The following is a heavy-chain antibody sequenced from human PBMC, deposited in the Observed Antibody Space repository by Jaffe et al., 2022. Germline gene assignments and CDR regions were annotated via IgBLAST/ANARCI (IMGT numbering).Heavy chain of an antibody. D-gene: IGHD6-19*01. V-gene: IGHV6-1*01. CDR1: GDSVSSNSAA. Sequence: QVQLQQSGPGLVKPSQTLSLTCAISGDSVSSNSAAWNWIRQSPSRGLEWLGRTYYRSKWYNDYAVSVKSRITINPDTSKNQFSLQLNSVTPEDTAVYYCAKGAKYRAVANNWFDPWGQGTLVTVSS. CDR3: AKGAKYRAVANNWFDP. CDR2: TYYRSKWYN. J-gene: IGHJ5*02.